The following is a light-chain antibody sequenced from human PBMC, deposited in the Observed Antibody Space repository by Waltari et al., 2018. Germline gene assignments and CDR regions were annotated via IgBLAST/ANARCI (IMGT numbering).Light chain of an antibody. Sequence: EIVMTQSPATLSVSPGERATLSCRASQSIISNLAWYQHKPGQPPRRLVYGASTRATGFPARFSGSGSGTEFTLTISSLQSEDFAVYYCQQYSEWPYTFGQGTKLEIK. CDR3: QQYSEWPYT. CDR1: QSIISN. J-gene: IGKJ2*01. CDR2: GAS. V-gene: IGKV3-15*01.